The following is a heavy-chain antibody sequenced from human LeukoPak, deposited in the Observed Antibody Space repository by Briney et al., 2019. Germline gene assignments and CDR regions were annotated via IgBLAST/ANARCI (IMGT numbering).Heavy chain of an antibody. CDR2: VSASSDI. D-gene: IGHD5-18*01. CDR1: GFTFSSYT. V-gene: IGHV3-48*02. CDR3: ARDALHTAHFDN. J-gene: IGHJ4*02. Sequence: QRGGSQRLSCAASGFTFSSYTMNWVRQAPGKGLQWVSTVSASSDIHYSDSVKGRFTISRDNARNSLYLQMNSLRDEDTAVYYCARDALHTAHFDNWGQGTLVTVSS.